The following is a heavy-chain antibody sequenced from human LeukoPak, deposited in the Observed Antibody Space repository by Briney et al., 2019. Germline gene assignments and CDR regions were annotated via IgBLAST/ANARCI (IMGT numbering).Heavy chain of an antibody. CDR2: ISGSGGST. J-gene: IGHJ3*02. Sequence: PGGPLRLSCAASGFTFSSYAMSWVRQAPGKGLEWVSAISGSGGSTYYADSVKGRFTISRDNSKNTLYLQMNSLRAEDTAVYYCARETFGTGTTSSAFDIWGQGTMVTVSS. D-gene: IGHD1-7*01. CDR1: GFTFSSYA. V-gene: IGHV3-23*01. CDR3: ARETFGTGTTSSAFDI.